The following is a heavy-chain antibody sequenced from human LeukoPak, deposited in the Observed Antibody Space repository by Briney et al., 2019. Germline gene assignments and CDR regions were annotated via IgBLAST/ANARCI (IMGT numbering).Heavy chain of an antibody. CDR3: AKCPGAYDSSGYYAY. J-gene: IGHJ4*02. Sequence: PGGSLRLSCAASGFTFSSYAMSWVRQAPGKGLEWVSAISGSGGSTYYADSVKGRFTISRDNSKNTLYLQMNSLRAEDTAVYYCAKCPGAYDSSGYYAYWGQGTLVTVSS. CDR2: ISGSGGST. CDR1: GFTFSSYA. D-gene: IGHD3-22*01. V-gene: IGHV3-23*01.